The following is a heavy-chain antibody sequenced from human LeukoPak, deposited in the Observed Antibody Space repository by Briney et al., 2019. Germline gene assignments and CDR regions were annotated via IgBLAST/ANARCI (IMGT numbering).Heavy chain of an antibody. CDR2: IRSKANSYAT. CDR1: GFTFSGSA. V-gene: IGHV3-73*01. Sequence: GGSLRLSCAASGFTFSGSAMQWVRQASGKGLEGVGRIRSKANSYATAYAASVKGRFTISRDDSKNTAYLQMNSLKTEDTAVYYCTRHGTYYYDSRGPYWGQGTLVTASS. CDR3: TRHGTYYYDSRGPY. J-gene: IGHJ4*02. D-gene: IGHD3-22*01.